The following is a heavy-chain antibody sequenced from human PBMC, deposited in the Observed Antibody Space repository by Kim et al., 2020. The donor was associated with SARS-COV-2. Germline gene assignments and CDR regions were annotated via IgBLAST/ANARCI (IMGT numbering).Heavy chain of an antibody. Sequence: GGSLRLSCAASGFSFSGSCMNWVRQAPGKGLEWVASINQDGSMPYYVDSVKGRFTISRDNARNSLYLQMDSLRAEDTAVYYCVRDRGVWKLIVGAFHIWGQGTMVTVSS. CDR3: VRDRGVWKLIVGAFHI. CDR1: GFSFSGSC. V-gene: IGHV3-7*01. J-gene: IGHJ3*02. D-gene: IGHD3-10*01. CDR2: INQDGSMP.